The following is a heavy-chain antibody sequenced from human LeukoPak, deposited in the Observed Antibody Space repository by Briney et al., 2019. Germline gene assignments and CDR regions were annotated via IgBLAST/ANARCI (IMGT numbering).Heavy chain of an antibody. V-gene: IGHV4-59*08. D-gene: IGHD5-12*01. CDR2: IYYSGST. CDR3: ARNSGYAGDAFDI. CDR1: GGSLSSYY. J-gene: IGHJ3*02. Sequence: PSETLSLTCTVSGGSLSSYYWSWIRQPPGKGLEWIGYIYYSGSTNYNPSLKSRVTISVDTSKNQFSLKLSSVTAADTAVYYCARNSGYAGDAFDIWGQGTMVTVSS.